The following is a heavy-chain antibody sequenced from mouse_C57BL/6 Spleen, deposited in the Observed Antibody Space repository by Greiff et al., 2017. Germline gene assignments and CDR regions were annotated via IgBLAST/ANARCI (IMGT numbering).Heavy chain of an antibody. V-gene: IGHV2-2*01. D-gene: IGHD2-3*01. CDR2: IWSGGST. CDR1: GFSLTSYG. J-gene: IGHJ4*01. Sequence: QVQLQQSGPGLVQPSQSLSITCTVSGFSLTSYGVHWVRQSPGKGLEWLGVIWSGGSTDYNAAFISRLSISKDNSKSQVFFKMNSLQADDTAIYYCARGMVKGYYAMDYWGQGTSVTVSS. CDR3: ARGMVKGYYAMDY.